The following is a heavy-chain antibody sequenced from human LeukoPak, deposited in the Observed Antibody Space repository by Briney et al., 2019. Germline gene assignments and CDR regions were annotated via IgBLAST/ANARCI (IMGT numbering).Heavy chain of an antibody. J-gene: IGHJ3*02. CDR1: GFTFSSYS. D-gene: IGHD4-17*01. CDR2: ISSSSSTI. Sequence: PGGSLRLSCTASGFTFSSYSMNWVRQAPGKGLEWVSYISSSSSTIYYADSVKGRFTISRDNAKNSLYLQMNSLRAEDTAVYYCARDPPFTPHGDYDPSDAFDIWGQGTMVTVSS. CDR3: ARDPPFTPHGDYDPSDAFDI. V-gene: IGHV3-48*04.